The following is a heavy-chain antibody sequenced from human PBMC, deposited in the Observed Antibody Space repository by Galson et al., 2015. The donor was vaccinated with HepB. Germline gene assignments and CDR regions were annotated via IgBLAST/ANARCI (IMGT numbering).Heavy chain of an antibody. J-gene: IGHJ4*02. CDR2: INPNSGGT. CDR1: GFTFTGYY. V-gene: IGHV1-2*02. D-gene: IGHD1-26*01. CDR3: ARAFRVGIRIDY. Sequence: SCAASGFTFTGYYMHWVRQAPGQGLEWMGWINPNSGGTNYAQKFQGRVTMTRDTSISTAYMELSRLRSDDTAVYYCARAFRVGIRIDYWGQGTLVTVSS.